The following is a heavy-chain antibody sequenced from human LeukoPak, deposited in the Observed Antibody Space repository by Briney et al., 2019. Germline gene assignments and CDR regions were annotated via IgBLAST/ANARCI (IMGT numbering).Heavy chain of an antibody. J-gene: IGHJ5*02. Sequence: GESLKISCKGSGYSFTSYWIGWVRQMPGKGLEWMGIIYPGDFDTRYSPSFQGQVTISADKSISTAYLQWSSLKASDTAMYYCARQYYYDSSGYYYNWFDPWGQGTLVTVSS. CDR1: GYSFTSYW. CDR2: IYPGDFDT. CDR3: ARQYYYDSSGYYYNWFDP. D-gene: IGHD3-22*01. V-gene: IGHV5-51*01.